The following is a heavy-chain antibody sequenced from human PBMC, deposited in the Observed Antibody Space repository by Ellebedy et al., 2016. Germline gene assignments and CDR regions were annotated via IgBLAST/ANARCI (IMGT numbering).Heavy chain of an antibody. Sequence: SVKVSCXASGYTFSNHYMHWVRQAPGQGLEWMGGIVPIFGTANYAQKFQGRVTITADESTSTAYMELSSLTSEDTAVYYCTGPPHDYGGVFDYWGQGTLVTVSS. CDR2: IVPIFGTA. CDR3: TGPPHDYGGVFDY. CDR1: GYTFSNHY. J-gene: IGHJ4*02. V-gene: IGHV1-69*13. D-gene: IGHD4-23*01.